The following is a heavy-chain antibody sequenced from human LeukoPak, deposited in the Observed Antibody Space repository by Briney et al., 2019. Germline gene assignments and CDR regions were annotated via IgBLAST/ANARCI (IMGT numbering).Heavy chain of an antibody. D-gene: IGHD2-15*01. V-gene: IGHV4-59*01. CDR1: GGSISSYY. J-gene: IGHJ4*02. CDR2: IYYSGST. Sequence: SETLSLTCTVSGGSISSYYWSWIRQPPGKGLEWIGYIYYSGSTNYNPSLKSRVTISVDTSKNQFSLKLSSVTAADRAVYYCASFRGGVYWGQGTLVTVSS. CDR3: ASFRGGVY.